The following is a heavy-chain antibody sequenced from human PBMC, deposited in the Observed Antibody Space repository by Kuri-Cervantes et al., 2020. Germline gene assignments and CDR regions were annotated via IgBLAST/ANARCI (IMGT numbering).Heavy chain of an antibody. CDR1: GFTFSDYY. Sequence: GESLKISCAASGFTFSDYYMSWIRQAPGKGLEWASYISTTGTTMYYADSVKGRFTISRDNAKNSLYLQMNSLRVEDTAVYYCARFGGATDYWGQGTLVTVSS. J-gene: IGHJ4*02. CDR2: ISTTGTTM. CDR3: ARFGGATDY. V-gene: IGHV3-11*01. D-gene: IGHD1-26*01.